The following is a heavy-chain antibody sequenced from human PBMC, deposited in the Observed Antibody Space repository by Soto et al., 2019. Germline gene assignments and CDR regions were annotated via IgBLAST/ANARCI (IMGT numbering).Heavy chain of an antibody. CDR1: GGSFSGYY. V-gene: IGHV4-34*01. Sequence: SETLSLTCAVYGGSFSGYYWSCIRQPPGKGLEWIGEINHSGSTNYNPSLKSRVTISVDTSKNQFSLKLSSVTAADTAVYYCASTRFGELLVRWFDPWGQGTLVTVSS. CDR2: INHSGST. J-gene: IGHJ5*02. D-gene: IGHD3-10*01. CDR3: ASTRFGELLVRWFDP.